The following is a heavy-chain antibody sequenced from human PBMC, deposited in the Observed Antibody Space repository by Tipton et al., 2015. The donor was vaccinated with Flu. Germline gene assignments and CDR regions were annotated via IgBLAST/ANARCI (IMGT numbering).Heavy chain of an antibody. CDR2: IFTSGIT. CDR3: ARGSLNIDY. CDR1: GGSINNFS. Sequence: TLSLTCTVSGGSINNFSWSWIRQTAGKGLEWIGRIFTSGITDYTQSLKGRVTMSIDASKRQVSLRLSSVTAADTAVYYCARGSLNIDYWGQGILVTVSS. J-gene: IGHJ4*02. V-gene: IGHV4-4*07.